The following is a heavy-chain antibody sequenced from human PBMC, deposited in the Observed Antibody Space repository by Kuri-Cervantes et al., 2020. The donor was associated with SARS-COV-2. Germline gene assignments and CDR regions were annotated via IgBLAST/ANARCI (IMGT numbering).Heavy chain of an antibody. V-gene: IGHV4-34*01. CDR3: AREYSSSSDRLFYYYYYMDV. Sequence: GSLRLSCAVYGGSFSGYYWSWIRQPPGKGLERIGEINHSGSTNYNPSLKSRVTISVDTSKNQFSLKLSSVTAADTAVYYCAREYSSSSDRLFYYYYYMDVWGKGTTVTVSS. D-gene: IGHD6-6*01. CDR1: GGSFSGYY. J-gene: IGHJ6*03. CDR2: INHSGST.